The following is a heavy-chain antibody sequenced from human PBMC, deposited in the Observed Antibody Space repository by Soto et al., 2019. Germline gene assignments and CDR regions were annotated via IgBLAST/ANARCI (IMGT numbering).Heavy chain of an antibody. D-gene: IGHD3-10*01. CDR1: GFSLNTGGMC. V-gene: IGHV2-70*01. CDR2: IDWDDDK. CDR3: ARIHGPMVRGGVTPPDY. J-gene: IGHJ4*02. Sequence: SGPTLVNPTQTLTLTCTFSGFSLNTGGMCVSWIRQPPGKALEWLALIDWDDDKYYNTSLKTRLTISKDPSKNQVVLTMTNMDPVDTATYYCARIHGPMVRGGVTPPDYWGQGTLVTVSS.